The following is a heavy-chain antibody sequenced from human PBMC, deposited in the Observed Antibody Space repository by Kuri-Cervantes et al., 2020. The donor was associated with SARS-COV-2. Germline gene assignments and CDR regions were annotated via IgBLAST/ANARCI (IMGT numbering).Heavy chain of an antibody. D-gene: IGHD2-2*02. CDR2: FDPEDGET. V-gene: IGHV1-24*01. Sequence: ASVKVSCKVSGYTLTELSMRWVRQAPGKGLEWMGGFDPEDGETIYAQKFQGRVTMTRNTSISTAYMELSSLRSEDTAVYYCAREGVLPAAISPYWYFELWGRGTLVTVSS. CDR3: AREGVLPAAISPYWYFEL. CDR1: GYTLTELS. J-gene: IGHJ2*01.